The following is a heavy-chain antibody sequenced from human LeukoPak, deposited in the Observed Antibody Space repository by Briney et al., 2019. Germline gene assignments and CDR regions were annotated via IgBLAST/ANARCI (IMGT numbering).Heavy chain of an antibody. V-gene: IGHV3-21*01. D-gene: IGHD3-22*01. CDR2: ISSGSSYI. Sequence: NPGGSLRLSCAASGFTFSIYSMNWVRQAPGKGLEWVSSISSGSSYIYYADSVKGRFTIYRDHAKNSLYLQVNSLRAKDTAVYYCARDRASSGYYDYWGQGTLVTVSS. J-gene: IGHJ4*02. CDR1: GFTFSIYS. CDR3: ARDRASSGYYDY.